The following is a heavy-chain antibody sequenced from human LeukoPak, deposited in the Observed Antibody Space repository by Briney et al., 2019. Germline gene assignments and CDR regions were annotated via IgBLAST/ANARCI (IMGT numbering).Heavy chain of an antibody. V-gene: IGHV3-30*04. CDR3: ARVPTATFYYYGMDV. CDR2: ISYDGSNK. J-gene: IGHJ6*04. CDR1: GFTFSSYA. Sequence: GRSLRLSCAASGFTFSSYAMHWVRQAPGKGLERVAVISYDGSNKYYADSVKGRFTISRDNSKNTLYLQMNSLRAEDTAVYYCARVPTATFYYYGMDVWGKGTTVTVSS. D-gene: IGHD2-15*01.